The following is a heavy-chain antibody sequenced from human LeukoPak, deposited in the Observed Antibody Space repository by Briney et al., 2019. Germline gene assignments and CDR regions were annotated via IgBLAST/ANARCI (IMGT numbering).Heavy chain of an antibody. CDR3: ARGKIAAAGDAFDI. Sequence: GASVKVSCKASGYTFTSYDINWVRQATGQGLEWMGWMNPNSGNTGYAQKFQGRVTMTRNTSISTAYMELSSLRSDDTAVYYCARGKIAAAGDAFDIWGQGTMVTVSS. CDR2: MNPNSGNT. D-gene: IGHD6-13*01. J-gene: IGHJ3*02. CDR1: GYTFTSYD. V-gene: IGHV1-8*01.